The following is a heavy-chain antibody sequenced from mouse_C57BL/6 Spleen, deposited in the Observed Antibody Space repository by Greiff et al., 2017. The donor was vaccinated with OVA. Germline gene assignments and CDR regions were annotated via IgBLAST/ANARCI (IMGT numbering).Heavy chain of an antibody. J-gene: IGHJ4*01. CDR2: IDPANGNT. D-gene: IGHD1-1*01. Sequence: VQLQQSVAELVRPGASVKLSCTASGFNIKNTYMHWVKQRPEQGLEWIGRIDPANGNTKYAPKFQGKATITADTSSNTAYLQLSSLTSEDTAIXYCAINTVVAEGYYAMDYWGQGTSVTVSS. V-gene: IGHV14-3*01. CDR3: AINTVVAEGYYAMDY. CDR1: GFNIKNTY.